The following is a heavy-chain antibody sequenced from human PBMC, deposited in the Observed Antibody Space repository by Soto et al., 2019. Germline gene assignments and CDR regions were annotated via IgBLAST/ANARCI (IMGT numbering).Heavy chain of an antibody. CDR2: ISYDGSNK. Sequence: PGGSLRLSCAASGFTFSSYAMHWVRQAPGKGLEWVAVISYDGSNKYYADSVKGRFTISRDNSKNTLYLQMNSLRAEDTAVYYCARAMTTMIVVDAAFDIWGQGTMVTVSS. CDR1: GFTFSSYA. CDR3: ARAMTTMIVVDAAFDI. J-gene: IGHJ3*02. D-gene: IGHD3-22*01. V-gene: IGHV3-30-3*01.